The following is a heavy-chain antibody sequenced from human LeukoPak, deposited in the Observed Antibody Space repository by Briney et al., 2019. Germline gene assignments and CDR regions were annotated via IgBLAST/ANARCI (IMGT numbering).Heavy chain of an antibody. CDR3: ATGIAADA. V-gene: IGHV4-4*02. J-gene: IGHJ5*02. CDR1: GDSISSSNW. CDR2: INHSGST. D-gene: IGHD6-13*01. Sequence: SETLSLTCAVSGDSISSSNWWSWIRQPPGKGLEWIGEINHSGSTNYNPSLKSRVTISVDTSKNQFSLKLSSVTAADTAVYYCATGIAADAWGQGTLVTVSS.